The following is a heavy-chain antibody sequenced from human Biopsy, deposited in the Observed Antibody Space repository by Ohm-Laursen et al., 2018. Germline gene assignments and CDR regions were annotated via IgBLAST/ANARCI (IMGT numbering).Heavy chain of an antibody. V-gene: IGHV4-59*01. CDR2: IYYSGST. D-gene: IGHD2/OR15-2a*01. J-gene: IGHJ6*02. CDR1: GGSISSDY. Sequence: SETLSLTCTVSGGSISSDYWSWIRQTPGKGLEWIGYIYYSGSTNYNPSLKSRVTISVDTSKNQFSLRLNPVTAADTAVYYCARATNSTGWPYYYFYGMDVWSQGTTVTVSS. CDR3: ARATNSTGWPYYYFYGMDV.